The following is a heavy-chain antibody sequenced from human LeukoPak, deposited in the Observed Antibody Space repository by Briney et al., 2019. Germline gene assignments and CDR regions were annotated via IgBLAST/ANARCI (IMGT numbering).Heavy chain of an antibody. V-gene: IGHV4-39*07. D-gene: IGHD3-3*01. CDR3: ARVRITIFGVARFDY. Sequence: SETLSLTCTVSGGSISSSGYYWGWIRQPPGKGLEWIGSMYYSGSTYYNPSLKSRVTISVDTSKNQFSLKLSSVTAADTAVYYCARVRITIFGVARFDYWGQGTLVTVSS. CDR1: GGSISSSGYY. J-gene: IGHJ4*02. CDR2: MYYSGST.